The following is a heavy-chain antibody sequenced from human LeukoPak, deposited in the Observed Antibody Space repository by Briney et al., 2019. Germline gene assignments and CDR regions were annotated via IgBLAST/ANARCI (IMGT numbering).Heavy chain of an antibody. V-gene: IGHV3-21*01. CDR3: ARAGIRLPDAFDI. CDR1: GFTFSSYS. J-gene: IGHJ3*02. CDR2: ISSSSSYI. Sequence: GSLRLSCAASGFTFSSYSMNWVRQAPGKGLEWVSSISSSSSYIYYADSVKGRFTISRDNAKNSLYLQMNSLRAEDTAVYYCARAGIRLPDAFDIWGQGTMVTVSS.